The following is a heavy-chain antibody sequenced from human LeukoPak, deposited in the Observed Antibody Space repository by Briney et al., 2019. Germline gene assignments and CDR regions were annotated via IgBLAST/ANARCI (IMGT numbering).Heavy chain of an antibody. CDR2: INPSGGST. V-gene: IGHV1-46*01. CDR3: AREDSRGDKGLLYFDI. J-gene: IGHJ2*01. Sequence: ASVKVSCKASGYTFTSYYMHWVRQAPGQGLEWMGIINPSGGSTSYAQKFQGRVTMTRDTSTSTVYMELSSLTSEDTAIYYCAREDSRGDKGLLYFDIWGRGTLVTVSS. CDR1: GYTFTSYY. D-gene: IGHD2-21*02.